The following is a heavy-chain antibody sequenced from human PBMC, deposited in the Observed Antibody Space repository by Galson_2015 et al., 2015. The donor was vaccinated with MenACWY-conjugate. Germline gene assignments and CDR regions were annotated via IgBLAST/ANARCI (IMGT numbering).Heavy chain of an antibody. V-gene: IGHV3-23*01. CDR1: GFTFRQYA. J-gene: IGHJ6*03. Sequence: SLRLSCAASGFTFRQYAMSWVRQAPGTGLEWVAIISDSGADTYYIDSVKGRFTISRDNSKNTLYLQMSRLRAEDTALYYCAKDVYMDVWGRGTTVTVSS. CDR3: AKDVYMDV. CDR2: ISDSGADT.